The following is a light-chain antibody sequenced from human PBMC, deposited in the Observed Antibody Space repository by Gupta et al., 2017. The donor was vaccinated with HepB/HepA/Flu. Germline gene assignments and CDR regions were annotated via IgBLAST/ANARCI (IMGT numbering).Light chain of an antibody. CDR1: QSITNY. V-gene: IGKV1-39*01. J-gene: IGKJ4*01. Sequence: DIQMTQSPYSLSASVGDRVTITCRASQSITNYLNWYQQKPGKAPKLLIYAASSLQGGVPSRFSGSGYGTDFTLTITRLQPEDSATYYCQSYSSPLTFGGGTKVEIK. CDR3: QSYSSPLT. CDR2: AAS.